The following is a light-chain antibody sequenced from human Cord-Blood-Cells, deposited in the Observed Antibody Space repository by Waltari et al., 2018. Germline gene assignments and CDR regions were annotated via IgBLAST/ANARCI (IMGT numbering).Light chain of an antibody. CDR1: QSISSY. V-gene: IGKV1-39*01. Sequence: DIQMTQSPSSLSASVGDRVTITCRASQSISSYLNWYRQKPGKAPNLLIYAASSLQSGVPSRFSGSGSGTDFTLTISSLQPEDFATYYCQQSYSTLFTFGPGTKVDIK. J-gene: IGKJ3*01. CDR2: AAS. CDR3: QQSYSTLFT.